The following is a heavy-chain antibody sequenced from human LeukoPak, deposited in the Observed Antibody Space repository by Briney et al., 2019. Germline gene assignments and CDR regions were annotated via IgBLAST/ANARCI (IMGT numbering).Heavy chain of an antibody. CDR1: GFSFSSYW. CDR3: TRDGRAPDVVPFDH. V-gene: IGHV3-48*01. D-gene: IGHD2-21*01. CDR2: INAFSSAI. J-gene: IGHJ4*02. Sequence: GGSLRLSCAVSGFSFSSYWMSWVRQAPGKGPEWVCYINAFSSAIYYADSVKGRFTISRENAKSSLSLQMNSLRAEDTAVYYCTRDGRAPDVVPFDHWGQGTLVTVSS.